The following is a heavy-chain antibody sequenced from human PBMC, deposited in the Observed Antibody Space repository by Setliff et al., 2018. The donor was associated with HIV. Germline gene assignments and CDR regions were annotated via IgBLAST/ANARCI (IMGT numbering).Heavy chain of an antibody. V-gene: IGHV4-61*08. CDR3: ARGTYYYDSSGYFSAFDI. Sequence: LSLTCTVSGGSISSGDYYWSWIRQPPGKGLEWIGYIYYSGSTNYNPSLKSRVTISVDTSKNQFSLKLSSVTAADTAVYYCARGTYYYDSSGYFSAFDIWGQGTMVTVSS. CDR1: GGSISSGDYY. D-gene: IGHD3-22*01. CDR2: IYYSGST. J-gene: IGHJ3*02.